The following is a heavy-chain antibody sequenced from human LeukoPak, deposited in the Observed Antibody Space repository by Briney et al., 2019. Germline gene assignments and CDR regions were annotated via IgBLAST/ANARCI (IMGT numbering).Heavy chain of an antibody. CDR3: ARGVPQRWLQLQGYFDY. D-gene: IGHD5-24*01. Sequence: PSETLSLTCAVYGGSFSGYYWSWIRQPPGKGLEWIGEINHSGSTNYNPSLKSRVTISVDTSKNQFSLKLSSVTAADTAVYYCARGVPQRWLQLQGYFDYWGQGTLVTVSS. V-gene: IGHV4-34*01. CDR2: INHSGST. CDR1: GGSFSGYY. J-gene: IGHJ4*02.